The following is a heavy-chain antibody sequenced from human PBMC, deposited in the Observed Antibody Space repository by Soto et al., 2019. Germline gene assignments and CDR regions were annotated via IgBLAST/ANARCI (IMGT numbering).Heavy chain of an antibody. CDR1: GGSISSSSYY. Sequence: SETLSLTCTVSGGSISSSSYYWGWIRQPPGKGLEWIGSIYYSGSTYYNPSLKSRVTISVDTSKNQFSLKLSSVTAADTAVYYCARVASSSVFYYYYYMDVWGKGTTVTVSS. J-gene: IGHJ6*03. D-gene: IGHD6-6*01. CDR3: ARVASSSVFYYYYYMDV. CDR2: IYYSGST. V-gene: IGHV4-39*01.